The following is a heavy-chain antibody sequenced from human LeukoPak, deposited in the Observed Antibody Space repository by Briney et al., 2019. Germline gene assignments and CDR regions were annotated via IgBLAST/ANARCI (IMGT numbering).Heavy chain of an antibody. Sequence: GGSLRLSCAASGFTFSSYGMHWVRQAPGKGLEWVAVIWYDGSNKYYAGSVKGRFTISRDNSKNTLYLQMNSLRAEDTAVYYCAKGPTVTTLFYFDYWGQGTLVTVSS. D-gene: IGHD4-17*01. CDR2: IWYDGSNK. CDR1: GFTFSSYG. V-gene: IGHV3-33*06. J-gene: IGHJ4*02. CDR3: AKGPTVTTLFYFDY.